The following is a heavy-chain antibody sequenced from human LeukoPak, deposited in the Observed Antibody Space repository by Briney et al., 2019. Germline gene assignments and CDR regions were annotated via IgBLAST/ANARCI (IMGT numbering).Heavy chain of an antibody. D-gene: IGHD4-11*01. V-gene: IGHV4-31*03. CDR2: IYYSGST. CDR3: ARDSTTTVTNYYYYYGMDV. CDR1: GGSISSGGYH. Sequence: NPSETLSLTCTVSGGSISSGGYHWSWIRQHPGKGLEWIGYIYYSGSTYYNPSLKSRVTISVDTSKNQFSLKLSSVTAADTAVYYCARDSTTTVTNYYYYYGMDVWGQGTTVTVSS. J-gene: IGHJ6*02.